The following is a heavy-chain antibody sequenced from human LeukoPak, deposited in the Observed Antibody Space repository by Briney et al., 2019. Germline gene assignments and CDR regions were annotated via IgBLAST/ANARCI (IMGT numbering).Heavy chain of an antibody. CDR3: ARDEIVVIPAATLYYYYGMDV. D-gene: IGHD2-2*01. J-gene: IGHJ6*02. CDR2: INHSGST. Sequence: SETLSLTCTVSGGSISSYYWSWIRQPPGKGLEWIGEINHSGSTNYNPSLKSRVTISVDTSKNQFSLKLSSVSAADTAVYYCARDEIVVIPAATLYYYYGMDVWGQRTTVTVSS. V-gene: IGHV4-34*01. CDR1: GGSISSYY.